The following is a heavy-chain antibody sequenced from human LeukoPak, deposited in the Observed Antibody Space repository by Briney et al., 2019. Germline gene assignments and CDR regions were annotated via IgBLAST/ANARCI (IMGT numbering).Heavy chain of an antibody. V-gene: IGHV4-59*12. CDR2: IYYSGST. CDR1: GGSISSYY. CDR3: AREGNYGDYPGY. D-gene: IGHD4-17*01. Sequence: PSETLSLTCTVSGGSISSYYWSWIRQPPGKGLEWIGYIYYSGSTNYNPSLKSRVTMSVDTSKNQFSLKLSSVTAADAAVYYCAREGNYGDYPGYWGQGTLVTVSS. J-gene: IGHJ4*02.